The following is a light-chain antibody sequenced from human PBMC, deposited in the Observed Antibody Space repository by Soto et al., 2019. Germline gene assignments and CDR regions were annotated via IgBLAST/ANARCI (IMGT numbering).Light chain of an antibody. CDR2: RAS. CDR1: QSVTSN. V-gene: IGKV3-15*01. Sequence: EIVMTQSPATLSVSPGERVTLHYSASQSVTSNLAWYQHKPGQSPRLLIYRASARATGVPDRFSGSGSGTECTLTISSLQSEDFEVYYCQQYNNWPPITFGQGTRLEIK. J-gene: IGKJ5*01. CDR3: QQYNNWPPIT.